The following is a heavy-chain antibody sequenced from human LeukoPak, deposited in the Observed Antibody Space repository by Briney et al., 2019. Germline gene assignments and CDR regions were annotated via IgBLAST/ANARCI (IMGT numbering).Heavy chain of an antibody. D-gene: IGHD3-22*01. Sequence: SETLSLTCTVSGGSISSYYWSWIRQPAGKGLEWIGRIYTSGSTNYNPSLKSRVTMSVDTSKNQFSLKLSSVTAADTAVYYCAREVRLYYYDSSGYYHFDYWGQGTLVTVSS. V-gene: IGHV4-4*07. CDR3: AREVRLYYYDSSGYYHFDY. J-gene: IGHJ4*02. CDR1: GGSISSYY. CDR2: IYTSGST.